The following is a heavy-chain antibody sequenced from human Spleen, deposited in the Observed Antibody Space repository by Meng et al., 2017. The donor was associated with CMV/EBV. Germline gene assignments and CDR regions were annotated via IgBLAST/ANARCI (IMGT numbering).Heavy chain of an antibody. J-gene: IGHJ1*01. CDR2: IYYSGRS. V-gene: IGHV4-39*07. D-gene: IGHD6-25*01. Sequence: SETLSLTCTVSGGSISNSFYFWGWIRQPPGKGLEWIGSIYYSGRSSYNPSLKSRVTISLDTSKKQVSLKLSSVTAADTAVYYCGRGYRSGWIEYFQHWGQGTLVTVSS. CDR1: GGSISNSFYF. CDR3: GRGYRSGWIEYFQH.